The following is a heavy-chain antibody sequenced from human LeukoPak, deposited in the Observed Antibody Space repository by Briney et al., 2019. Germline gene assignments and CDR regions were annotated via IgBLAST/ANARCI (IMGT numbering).Heavy chain of an antibody. Sequence: GGSLRLSCAASGFTISSYSMNWVRQAPGKGLEWVSSISSSSSYIYYADSVKGRFTISRDNAKNSLYLQMNSLRAEDTAVYYCARDSVHGYYDSSGYSALIDYWGQGTLVTVSS. D-gene: IGHD3-22*01. CDR3: ARDSVHGYYDSSGYSALIDY. CDR2: ISSSSSYI. J-gene: IGHJ4*02. CDR1: GFTISSYS. V-gene: IGHV3-21*01.